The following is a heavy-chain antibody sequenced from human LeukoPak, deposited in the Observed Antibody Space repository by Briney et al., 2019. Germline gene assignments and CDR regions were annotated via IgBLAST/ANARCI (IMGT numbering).Heavy chain of an antibody. D-gene: IGHD4-11*01. Sequence: GGSLRLSCAASGFTFSSHEMNWVRQAPGKGLEWVGRIKSKTDGGTVDYAPPVKGRFTISRDDSRNTLSLEMNFLKTEDTAVYYCTTDPGNYEIFWGQGTLVSVSS. CDR3: TTDPGNYEIF. J-gene: IGHJ4*02. CDR1: GFTFSSHE. V-gene: IGHV3-15*01. CDR2: IKSKTDGGTV.